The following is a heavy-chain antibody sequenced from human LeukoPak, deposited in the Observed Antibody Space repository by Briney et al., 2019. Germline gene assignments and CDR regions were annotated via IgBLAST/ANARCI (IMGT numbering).Heavy chain of an antibody. D-gene: IGHD2-2*01. Sequence: GGSLRLSCAASGFTFSSYAMHWVRQAPGKGLEWVAVISYDGSNKYYADSVKGRFTISRDNSKNTLYLQMNSLKTEDTAVYYCTRGLYCSSTSCYRGSYFDYWGQGTLVTVSS. J-gene: IGHJ4*02. CDR2: ISYDGSNK. V-gene: IGHV3-30*14. CDR1: GFTFSSYA. CDR3: TRGLYCSSTSCYRGSYFDY.